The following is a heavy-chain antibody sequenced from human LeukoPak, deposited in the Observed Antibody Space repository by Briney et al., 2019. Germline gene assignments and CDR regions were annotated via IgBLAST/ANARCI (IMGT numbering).Heavy chain of an antibody. CDR2: IRYDGSNK. D-gene: IGHD1-20*01. Sequence: GGSLRLSCAASGFTFSSYGMHWVRQAPGKGLEWVAFIRYDGSNKYYADSVKGRFTISRDNSKNTLYLQMNSLRADDTAVYYCARGDYNWNYSDYWGQGTLVTVSS. CDR1: GFTFSSYG. V-gene: IGHV3-30*02. J-gene: IGHJ4*02. CDR3: ARGDYNWNYSDY.